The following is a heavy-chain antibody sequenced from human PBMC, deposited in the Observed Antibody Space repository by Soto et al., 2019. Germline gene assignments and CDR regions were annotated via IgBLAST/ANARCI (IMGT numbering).Heavy chain of an antibody. V-gene: IGHV4-4*07. J-gene: IGHJ6*02. D-gene: IGHD4-4*01. CDR3: GRDFSGNSGLGVFYYGMDV. Sequence: PSETLSLTCPVSGGSISSYYWSWIRQPAGKGLEWIGRIYTSGSTNYNPSLESRVTMSVDTSKNQFSLKLSTVTDADTAVYYCGRDFSGNSGLGVFYYGMDVWGQGTTVTVSS. CDR2: IYTSGST. CDR1: GGSISSYY.